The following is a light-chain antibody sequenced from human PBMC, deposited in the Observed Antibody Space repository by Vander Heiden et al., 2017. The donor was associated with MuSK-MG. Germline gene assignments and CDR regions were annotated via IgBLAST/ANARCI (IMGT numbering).Light chain of an antibody. V-gene: IGKV2D-29*01. CDR2: EGS. Sequence: DIVMTQTPLSLSVSPGQPASISCKSSQSLVHSDGKTFFFWYLQKPGQPPHLLIYEGSNRFSGVPDRFSGRGSATDFTLRISRVEAEDFGVYYCMQSVKLPVTFGQGTRLEIK. CDR3: MQSVKLPVT. J-gene: IGKJ5*01. CDR1: QSLVHSDGKTF.